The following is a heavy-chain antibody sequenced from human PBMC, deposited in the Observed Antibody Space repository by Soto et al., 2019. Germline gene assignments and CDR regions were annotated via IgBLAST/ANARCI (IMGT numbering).Heavy chain of an antibody. Sequence: VEMVQSGAEVKKPGAAVRVSCKASGYTFTDYFIHWVRQAPGQGLEWMGWINPNSGGTNYAQKFQGRVTMTRDTSITTVHLALSRLRSDDTATYYCARDTKIPANAIHDGRWGQGTLVTVSS. J-gene: IGHJ4*02. CDR3: ARDTKIPANAIHDGR. V-gene: IGHV1-2*02. CDR1: GYTFTDYF. CDR2: INPNSGGT. D-gene: IGHD2-2*01.